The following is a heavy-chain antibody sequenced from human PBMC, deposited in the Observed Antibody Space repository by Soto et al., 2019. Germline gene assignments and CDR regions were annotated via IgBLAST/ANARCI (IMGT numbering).Heavy chain of an antibody. V-gene: IGHV2-5*02. CDR2: IYWDDDK. J-gene: IGHJ4*02. CDR3: VRLLWFGELS. D-gene: IGHD3-10*01. Sequence: QITLKESGPTLVKPIQALTLTCTFSGFSLSTRGVGVGWIRQPPGKALEWLALIYWDDDKRYSPSLKSRLTITKDTSKNQVVLTMTNMDPVDTATYYCVRLLWFGELSWGQGTLVTVSS. CDR1: GFSLSTRGVG.